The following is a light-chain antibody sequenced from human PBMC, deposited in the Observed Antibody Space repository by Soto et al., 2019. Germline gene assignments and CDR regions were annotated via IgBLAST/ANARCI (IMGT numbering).Light chain of an antibody. CDR1: QGISNY. V-gene: IGKV1-27*01. CDR2: VAS. Sequence: DIQMTQSPCSLSASVGDRVTITCRASQGISNYLAWYQQQPGKVPKLLIYVASTLQSGVPSRFSGSGSGTDFTLTISNLQPADVATYYCQKYNSAPWTFGQGTKVEIK. CDR3: QKYNSAPWT. J-gene: IGKJ1*01.